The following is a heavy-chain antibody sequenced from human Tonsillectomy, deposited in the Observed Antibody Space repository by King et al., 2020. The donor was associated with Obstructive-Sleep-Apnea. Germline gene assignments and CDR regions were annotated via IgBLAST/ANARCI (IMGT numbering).Heavy chain of an antibody. CDR3: ANPITLVRGAMGD. J-gene: IGHJ4*02. Sequence: VQLVESGGGLVQPGRSLRLSCAASGFTFDDYAMHWVRQTPGKGLEWVSGISWNSGTIGYADSVKGRFTISRDNAKNSLYLQMNSLRPEDTALYYCANPITLVRGAMGDWGQGTLVTVSS. D-gene: IGHD3-10*01. V-gene: IGHV3-9*01. CDR1: GFTFDDYA. CDR2: ISWNSGTI.